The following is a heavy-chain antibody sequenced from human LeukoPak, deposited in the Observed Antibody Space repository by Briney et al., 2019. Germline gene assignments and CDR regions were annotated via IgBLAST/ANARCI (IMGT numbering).Heavy chain of an antibody. CDR1: GYTFTSYG. Sequence: ASVKVSCKASGYTFTSYGISWVRQAPGQGLEWMGWISAYNGHTNYAQKFQGRVTMTTDTSTSTAYMELRSLRSDDTAVYYCARGFVVRGVSPIRPPLSGAFHIWGQGTMVTVSS. CDR3: ARGFVVRGVSPIRPPLSGAFHI. V-gene: IGHV1-18*01. J-gene: IGHJ3*02. D-gene: IGHD3-10*01. CDR2: ISAYNGHT.